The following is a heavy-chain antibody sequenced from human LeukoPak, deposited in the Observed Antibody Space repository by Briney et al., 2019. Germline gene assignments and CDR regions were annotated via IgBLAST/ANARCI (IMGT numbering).Heavy chain of an antibody. Sequence: SETLSLTCAVYGGSFSGYYWGWIRQPPGKGLEWIGEINHSGSTNYNPPLKSRVTISVDTSKNQFSLKLSSVTAADTAVYYCARVHYYDSSGYGLTNAFDIWGQGTMVTVSS. V-gene: IGHV4-34*01. J-gene: IGHJ3*02. D-gene: IGHD3-22*01. CDR3: ARVHYYDSSGYGLTNAFDI. CDR1: GGSFSGYY. CDR2: INHSGST.